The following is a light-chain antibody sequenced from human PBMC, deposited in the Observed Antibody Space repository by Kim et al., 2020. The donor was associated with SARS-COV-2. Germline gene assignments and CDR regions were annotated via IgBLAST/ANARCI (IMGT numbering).Light chain of an antibody. CDR3: QQYKTYPWT. Sequence: DIQMTQSPSSLSASVGDRVTITCRASQDISNYLVWFQQKPGKAPKSLIYAASRLQSGVPSKFSGSGSGTDFTLTISSLQPEDFATYYCQQYKTYPWTFGQGTKVEIK. CDR1: QDISNY. J-gene: IGKJ1*01. CDR2: AAS. V-gene: IGKV1-16*02.